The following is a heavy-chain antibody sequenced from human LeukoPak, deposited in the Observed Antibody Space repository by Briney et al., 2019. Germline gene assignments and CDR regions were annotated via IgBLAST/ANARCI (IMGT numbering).Heavy chain of an antibody. CDR1: GFTFSSYA. V-gene: IGHV3-30-3*01. D-gene: IGHD6-19*01. J-gene: IGHJ6*02. CDR3: ARRLVPDYYYGMDV. Sequence: GGSLRLSCAASGFTFSSYAMHWVRQAPGKGLEWVAVISYDGSNKYYADSVKGRFTISRDNSKNTLYLQMNSLRAEDTAVYYCARRLVPDYYYGMDVWGQGTTVTVSS. CDR2: ISYDGSNK.